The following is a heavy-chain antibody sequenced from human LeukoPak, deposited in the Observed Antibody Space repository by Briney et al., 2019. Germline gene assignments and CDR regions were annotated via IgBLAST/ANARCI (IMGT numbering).Heavy chain of an antibody. J-gene: IGHJ4*02. CDR3: AKDLVGATKKFDY. V-gene: IGHV3-23*01. Sequence: PGGSLRLSCAASGFTFSSYAMSWVRQAPGKGLEGVSAISGSGGSTYYADSVKGRFTISRDNSKNMLYLQMNSLRAEDTAVYYCAKDLVGATKKFDYWSQGTLVTVSS. CDR2: ISGSGGST. CDR1: GFTFSSYA. D-gene: IGHD1-26*01.